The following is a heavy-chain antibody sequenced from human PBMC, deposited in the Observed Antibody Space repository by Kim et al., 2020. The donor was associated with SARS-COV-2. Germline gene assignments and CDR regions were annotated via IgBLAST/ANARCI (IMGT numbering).Heavy chain of an antibody. V-gene: IGHV4-4*02. CDR3: ARVRLREWHETGPYYYYYGMDV. CDR1: GGSISSSNW. D-gene: IGHD1-1*01. Sequence: SETLSLTCAVSGGSISSSNWWSWVRQPPGKGLEWIGEIYHSGSTNYNPSLKSRVTISVDKSKNQFSLKLSSVTAADTAVYYCARVRLREWHETGPYYYYYGMDVWGQGTTVTVSS. J-gene: IGHJ6*02. CDR2: IYHSGST.